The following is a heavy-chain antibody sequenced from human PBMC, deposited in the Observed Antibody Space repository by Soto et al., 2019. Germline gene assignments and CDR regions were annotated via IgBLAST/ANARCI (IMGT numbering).Heavy chain of an antibody. J-gene: IGHJ4*02. D-gene: IGHD2-21*02. V-gene: IGHV1-46*01. CDR1: GDILSSYN. CDR3: ARTYCAADCPRRDFDY. Sequence: ASVKVSCKASGDILSSYNSHWVRQAPGQGLEWMGMINPSGGRTSYAQKFHDRVTMTRDTSTNTVYMELSSLRSDDTAVYYCARTYCAADCPRRDFDYWGQGTLVTVSS. CDR2: INPSGGRT.